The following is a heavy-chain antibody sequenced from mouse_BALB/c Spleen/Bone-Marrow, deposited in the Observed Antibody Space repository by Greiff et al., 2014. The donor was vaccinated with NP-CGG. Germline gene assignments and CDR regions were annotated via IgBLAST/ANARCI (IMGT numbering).Heavy chain of an antibody. CDR2: ISYSGST. J-gene: IGHJ3*01. CDR3: ARSSSYDYDVGFAY. CDR1: GYSITRDYA. V-gene: IGHV3-2*02. Sequence: ESGPGLVKPSQSLSLTCTVTGYSITRDYAWNWIRQFTGNKLEWMGYISYSGSTTYNPSLKSRFSITRDTSKNQFFLQLNSVTTEDTATYYCARSSSYDYDVGFAYWGQGTLVTVSA. D-gene: IGHD2-4*01.